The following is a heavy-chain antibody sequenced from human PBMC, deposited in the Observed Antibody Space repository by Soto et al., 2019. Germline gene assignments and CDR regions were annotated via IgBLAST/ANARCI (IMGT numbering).Heavy chain of an antibody. Sequence: GGSLRLSCTASGFTFGDYAMSWVRQAPGKGLEWVGFIRSKAYGGTTEYAASVKGRFTISRDDSISIAYLQMNSLKTEDTAVHYCTREGTVTATWGYYYYGMDVWGQGTTVTVSS. CDR3: TREGTVTATWGYYYYGMDV. CDR1: GFTFGDYA. J-gene: IGHJ6*02. D-gene: IGHD4-17*01. CDR2: IRSKAYGGTT. V-gene: IGHV3-49*04.